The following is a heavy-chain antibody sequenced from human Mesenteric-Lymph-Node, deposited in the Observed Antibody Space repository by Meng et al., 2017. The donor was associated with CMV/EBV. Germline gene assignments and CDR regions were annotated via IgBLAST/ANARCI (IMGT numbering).Heavy chain of an antibody. Sequence: QGGPGLFSPSRPLAARCACYVWSFLGYYWNWIRQSPEKGLEWIGEINHSGSTTYNPSFTSRIIISVDTSTNQISLNMSSVTAADTAVYYCARGSSYDILTGYFDYWGQGALVTVSS. CDR2: INHSGST. CDR1: VWSFLGYY. V-gene: IGHV4-34*01. D-gene: IGHD3-9*01. J-gene: IGHJ4*02. CDR3: ARGSSYDILTGYFDY.